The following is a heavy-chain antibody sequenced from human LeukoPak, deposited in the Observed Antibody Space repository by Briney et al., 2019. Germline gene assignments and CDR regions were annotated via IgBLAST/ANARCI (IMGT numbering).Heavy chain of an antibody. V-gene: IGHV3-48*04. CDR1: GFSFSTYS. Sequence: PGGSLRLSCAASGFSFSTYSMSWVRQAPGKGVEWVSNIRGSSSAMSYAVSVRGRFAISRDNAKNSLYLEMSSLRAEDTAVYYCARDRDWSFDYWGQGTLVTVSS. J-gene: IGHJ4*02. D-gene: IGHD3-9*01. CDR2: IRGSSSAM. CDR3: ARDRDWSFDY.